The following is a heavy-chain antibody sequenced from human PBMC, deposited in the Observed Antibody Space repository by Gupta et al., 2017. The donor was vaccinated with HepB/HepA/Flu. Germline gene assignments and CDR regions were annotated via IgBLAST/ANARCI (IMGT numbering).Heavy chain of an antibody. J-gene: IGHJ4*02. CDR3: ARDLPWCGDCSEPLDY. D-gene: IGHD2-21*02. V-gene: IGHV3-33*01. CDR1: GFTFSSYG. CDR2: IWYDGSNK. Sequence: QVQLVESGGGVVQPGRSLSLSCAAAGFTFSSYGLHWVRQAPGKGLEWVAVIWYDGSNKYYADSVKGRFTISRDNSKNTLYLQMNSLRAEDTAVYYCARDLPWCGDCSEPLDYWGQGTLVTVSS.